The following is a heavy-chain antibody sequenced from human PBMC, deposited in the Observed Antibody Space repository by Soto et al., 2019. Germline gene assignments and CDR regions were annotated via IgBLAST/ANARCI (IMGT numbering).Heavy chain of an antibody. J-gene: IGHJ5*01. V-gene: IGHV1-18*01. CDR2: ISAYNGNT. Sequence: QVQLVQSGAEVKKPGASVKVSCKASGYTFTSYGISWVRQAPGQGLEWMGWISAYNGNTNYAQKLQGRVTMTTDTSTSTVYMEVRSLRPDDTAVYYCAWNVPEFSGNALNWFDSWGQGTLVTVSS. D-gene: IGHD5-12*01. CDR1: GYTFTSYG. CDR3: AWNVPEFSGNALNWFDS.